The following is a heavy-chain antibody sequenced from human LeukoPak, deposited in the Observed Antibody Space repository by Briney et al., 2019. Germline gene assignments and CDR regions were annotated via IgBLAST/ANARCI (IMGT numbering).Heavy chain of an antibody. V-gene: IGHV1-8*03. CDR1: GYTFNNYG. CDR3: ASWVAFDAFDI. D-gene: IGHD2-21*01. CDR2: MNPNSGNT. J-gene: IGHJ3*02. Sequence: ASVKVSCKASGYTFNNYGITWVRQATGQGLEWMGWMNPNSGNTGYAQKFQGRVTITRNTSISTAYMELSSLRSDDTAVYYCASWVAFDAFDIWGQGTMVTVSS.